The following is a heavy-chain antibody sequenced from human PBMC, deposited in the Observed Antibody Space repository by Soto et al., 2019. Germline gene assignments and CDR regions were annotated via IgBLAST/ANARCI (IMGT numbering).Heavy chain of an antibody. J-gene: IGHJ4*02. CDR1: GFTFSSYA. CDR2: ISYDGSNE. Sequence: QVQLVESGGGVVQPGRSLRLSCAASGFTFSSYAIHWVRQAPGKGLEWVAVISYDGSNEYYADSVKGRFTISRDNSKDTLYLQMNSLRVEDTAVYYCASATAAAVDYWGQGTLVTVSS. V-gene: IGHV3-30-3*01. CDR3: ASATAAAVDY. D-gene: IGHD6-13*01.